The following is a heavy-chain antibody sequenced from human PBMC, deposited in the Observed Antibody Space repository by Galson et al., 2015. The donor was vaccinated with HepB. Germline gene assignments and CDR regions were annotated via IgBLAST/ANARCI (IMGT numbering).Heavy chain of an antibody. J-gene: IGHJ4*02. Sequence: SVKVSCKASGYTFTSYGISWVRQAPGQGLEWMGWISTYNGNTNYAQKLQGRVTMTTDTSTSTAYMELRSLRSDDTAVYYCARDRDLVGATIHLDYWGQGTLVTVSS. CDR2: ISTYNGNT. CDR3: ARDRDLVGATIHLDY. CDR1: GYTFTSYG. V-gene: IGHV1-18*01. D-gene: IGHD1-26*01.